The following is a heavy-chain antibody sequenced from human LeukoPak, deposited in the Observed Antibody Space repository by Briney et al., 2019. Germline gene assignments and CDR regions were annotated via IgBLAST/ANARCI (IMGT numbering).Heavy chain of an antibody. J-gene: IGHJ4*02. CDR3: ARRGGPSGTYYFDS. Sequence: SETLSLTCTVYAGSISSSSHFWGWIRQPPGKGLEWIGSIYYSGSTYYNPSLESRVTIPVDTSKNQFSLKVASVTAADTAVYYCARRGGPSGTYYFDSWGQGTLVTVSS. CDR2: IYYSGST. CDR1: AGSISSSSHF. D-gene: IGHD1-26*01. V-gene: IGHV4-39*01.